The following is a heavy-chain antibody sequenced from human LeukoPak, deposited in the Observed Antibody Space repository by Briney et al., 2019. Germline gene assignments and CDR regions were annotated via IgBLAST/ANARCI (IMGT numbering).Heavy chain of an antibody. CDR2: KYYSGST. CDR3: ARGRSYGFDFNS. CDR1: GVSINTCCYY. D-gene: IGHD5-18*01. V-gene: IGHV4-61*01. Sequence: PSETLSLTCDVSGVSINTCCYYWTWIRQPPGKGLEWIGYKYYSGSTRYNSSLRSRLTISLDTSKNQFSLRLTSVTAADAAVYYCARGRSYGFDFNSWGPGTLVIVSS. J-gene: IGHJ4*02.